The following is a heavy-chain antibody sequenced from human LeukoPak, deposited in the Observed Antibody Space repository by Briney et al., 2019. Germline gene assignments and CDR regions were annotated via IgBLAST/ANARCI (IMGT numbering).Heavy chain of an antibody. V-gene: IGHV1-18*01. D-gene: IGHD3-10*01. CDR3: ASRSSPYYWYYGMDV. CDR1: GYTFTSYG. Sequence: GASVKVSCKASGYTFTSYGISWVRQAPGQGLEWMGWISAYNGNTNYAQKHQGKGTMTTDTYTSTAYMELRSLRSNDTAVYYCASRSSPYYWYYGMDVWGQGTTVTVSS. J-gene: IGHJ6*02. CDR2: ISAYNGNT.